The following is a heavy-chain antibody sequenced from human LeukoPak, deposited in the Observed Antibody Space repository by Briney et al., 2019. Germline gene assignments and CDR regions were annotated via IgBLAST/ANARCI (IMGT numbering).Heavy chain of an antibody. Sequence: SVKVSCKASGITFNRFAIQWVRQARGQRLEWIGWIVVGSGNTKYPQKFQGRVTITRDMSTSTAYMELSSLRSEDSAVYYCAADVIPGPKGFDPWGQGTLVTVSS. CDR2: IVVGSGNT. V-gene: IGHV1-58*02. J-gene: IGHJ5*02. CDR1: GITFNRFA. CDR3: AADVIPGPKGFDP. D-gene: IGHD2-21*01.